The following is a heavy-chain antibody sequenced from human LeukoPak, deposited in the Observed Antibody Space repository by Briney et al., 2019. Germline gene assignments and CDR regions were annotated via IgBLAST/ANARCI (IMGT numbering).Heavy chain of an antibody. CDR1: GFTFSSYA. CDR2: ISGSGGIT. D-gene: IGHD1-14*01. J-gene: IGHJ4*02. Sequence: GGSLRLSCAASGFTFSSYAMTWVRQAPGKGLEWVSIISGSGGITHYADSVKGRFTISRDNSKNTLHLQMNSLRAEDTAVYYCVRIIYFDYWGQGTLVTVSS. CDR3: VRIIYFDY. V-gene: IGHV3-23*01.